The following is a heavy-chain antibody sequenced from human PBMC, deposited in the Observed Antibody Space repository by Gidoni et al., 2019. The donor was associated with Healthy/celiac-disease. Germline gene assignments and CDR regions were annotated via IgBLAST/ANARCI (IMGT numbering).Heavy chain of an antibody. Sequence: EVQLVESGGGLVKPGGSLRLSWSAYGFTFRSYSMNWVRQALGKGLEWVSSISSSSSYIYYADSVKGRFTISRDNAKNSLYLQMNSLRAEDTAVYYCARDWVGTGDYWGQGTLVTVSS. D-gene: IGHD1-1*01. CDR3: ARDWVGTGDY. CDR2: ISSSSSYI. V-gene: IGHV3-21*01. CDR1: GFTFRSYS. J-gene: IGHJ4*02.